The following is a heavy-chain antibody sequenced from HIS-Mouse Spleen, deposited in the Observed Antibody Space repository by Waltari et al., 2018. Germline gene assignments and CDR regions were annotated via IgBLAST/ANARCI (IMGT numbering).Heavy chain of an antibody. J-gene: IGHJ3*02. D-gene: IGHD7-27*01. CDR2: INPNSGGK. CDR3: ARVGLGIAFDI. CDR1: GYTFTGYY. V-gene: IGHV1-2*02. Sequence: QVQLVQSGAEVKKPGASVKVSCKASGYTFTGYYMHWVRQAPGQGLEWMGWINPNSGGKNYAQKCQGRVTMTRDTSISTAYMELSRLGSDDTAVYYCARVGLGIAFDIWGQGTMVTVSS.